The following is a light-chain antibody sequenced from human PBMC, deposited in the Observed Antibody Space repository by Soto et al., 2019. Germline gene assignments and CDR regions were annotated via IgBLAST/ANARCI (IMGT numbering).Light chain of an antibody. J-gene: IGLJ1*01. CDR3: QSYDSSLSRFV. V-gene: IGLV1-40*01. CDR2: GND. CDR1: SSNIGAGYD. Sequence: QSVLTQSPSVPGAPGQRVTISCTGNSSNIGAGYDVHWYKQLPGTAPKVLMYGNDNRPLGVPDRFSGSKSGSSGSLVISGLQAEDEADYYCQSYDSSLSRFVFGNGTKLTVL.